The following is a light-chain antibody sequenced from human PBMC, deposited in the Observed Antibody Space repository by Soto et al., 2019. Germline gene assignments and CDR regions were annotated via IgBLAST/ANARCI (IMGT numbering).Light chain of an antibody. Sequence: EKVMKLSPGTLSVSPKERATLSCMASQSVRSNLAWYQQKPVQAPRLLIYDASNRATGIPARFSGSGSGTDFTLTISSLEPEDFAVYYCQQRSNWPPITFGQGARLEF. V-gene: IGKV3-11*01. CDR1: QSVRSN. J-gene: IGKJ5*01. CDR3: QQRSNWPPIT. CDR2: DAS.